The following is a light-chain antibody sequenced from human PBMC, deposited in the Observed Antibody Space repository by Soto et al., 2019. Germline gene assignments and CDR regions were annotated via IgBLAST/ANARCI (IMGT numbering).Light chain of an antibody. V-gene: IGKV1-39*01. CDR3: QQGYKTPYT. CDR1: QSISSS. J-gene: IGKJ2*01. Sequence: DIQVTQSPSSLSASLGDRVTITCRASQSISSSLNWYQQKPGKAPKLLIYTASFLQGGVPSRFSGSGSGTDFNLTITSLQREDFATYSCQQGYKTPYTFGQGTKVDIK. CDR2: TAS.